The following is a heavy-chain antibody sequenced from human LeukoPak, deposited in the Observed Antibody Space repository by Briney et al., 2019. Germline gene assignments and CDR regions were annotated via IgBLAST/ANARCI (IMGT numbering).Heavy chain of an antibody. D-gene: IGHD5-12*01. CDR2: INTDGSST. V-gene: IGHV3-74*01. Sequence: GGSLRLSCAASGFTFSNNWMYWVRQVPGKGLVWVSRINTDGSSTDYADSVKGRFTISRDNAKNTLFLQMNSLRVEDTAVYYCARPKSSGAYVGFGYWGQGTLVTVSS. CDR3: ARPKSSGAYVGFGY. CDR1: GFTFSNNW. J-gene: IGHJ4*02.